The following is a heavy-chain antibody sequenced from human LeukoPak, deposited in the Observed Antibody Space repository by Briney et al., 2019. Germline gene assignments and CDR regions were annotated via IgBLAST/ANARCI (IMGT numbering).Heavy chain of an antibody. V-gene: IGHV1-69*04. CDR3: TSRDCATTSCYQVPFDS. CDR2: IIPLVGMV. D-gene: IGHD2-2*01. J-gene: IGHJ4*02. CDR1: GGTFTNYE. Sequence: SVKVSCTASGGTFTNYEISWVRQAPGQGLEWLGRIIPLVGMVNYVKKLQDRVTMTADKSTRTAYLELKRLRSEDTAVYFCTSRDCATTSCYQVPFDSWGQGTLVTVSS.